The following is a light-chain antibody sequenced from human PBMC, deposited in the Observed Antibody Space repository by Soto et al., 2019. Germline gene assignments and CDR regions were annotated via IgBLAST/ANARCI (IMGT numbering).Light chain of an antibody. CDR1: QDINNY. Sequence: DIQMTQSPSSVSASEGDRVTITCRASQDINNYIDWYQQKPGKAPKLLIYDATNLETGVPSRFGGGGSRTHFSFTISSLQPDDVATYFCHQYDNLPPTFGQGTRLEIK. CDR2: DAT. J-gene: IGKJ5*01. V-gene: IGKV1-33*01. CDR3: HQYDNLPPT.